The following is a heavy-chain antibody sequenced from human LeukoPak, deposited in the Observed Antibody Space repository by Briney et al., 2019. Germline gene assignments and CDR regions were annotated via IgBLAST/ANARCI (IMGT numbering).Heavy chain of an antibody. Sequence: QSGGSLRLSCAASGFTFSTSAMSWVRQAPGKGLEWVSGISDSGGSTFYADSVKGRFTISRDNAKNSLYLQMNSLRAEDTAVYYCARATRGVASDFDYWGQGTLVTVSS. V-gene: IGHV3-23*01. CDR3: ARATRGVASDFDY. CDR2: ISDSGGST. CDR1: GFTFSTSA. D-gene: IGHD2-15*01. J-gene: IGHJ4*02.